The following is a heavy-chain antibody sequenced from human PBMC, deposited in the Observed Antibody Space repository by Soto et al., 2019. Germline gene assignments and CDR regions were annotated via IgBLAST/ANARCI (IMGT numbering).Heavy chain of an antibody. CDR3: ARSPLYYDFWSGPGAHYYYGMDV. V-gene: IGHV1-69*06. CDR1: GGTFSSYA. CDR2: IIPIFGTA. Sequence: SVKVSCKASGGTFSSYAISWVRQAPGQGLEWMGGIIPIFGTANYAQKFQGRVTITADKSTSTAYMELSSLRSEDTAVYYCARSPLYYDFWSGPGAHYYYGMDVWGQGTTVPVSS. J-gene: IGHJ6*02. D-gene: IGHD3-3*01.